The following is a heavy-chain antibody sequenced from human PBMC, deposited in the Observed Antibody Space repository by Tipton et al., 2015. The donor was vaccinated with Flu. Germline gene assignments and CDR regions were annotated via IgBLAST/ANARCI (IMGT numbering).Heavy chain of an antibody. J-gene: IGHJ6*02. Sequence: GSLRLSCAASGFSVSRNYMSWVRQAPGKGLEWVSVIYSGGSTDYADSVKGRFTIARDNSKNTLYLQMNSLRAEDTAVYYCGTYCGGDCYRAPLYYYGLDVWGQATTVTASS. D-gene: IGHD2-21*02. CDR1: GFSVSRNY. CDR3: GTYCGGDCYRAPLYYYGLDV. V-gene: IGHV3-53*01. CDR2: IYSGGST.